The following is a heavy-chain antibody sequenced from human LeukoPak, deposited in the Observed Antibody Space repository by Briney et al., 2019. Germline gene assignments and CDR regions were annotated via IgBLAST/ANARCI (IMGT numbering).Heavy chain of an antibody. J-gene: IGHJ3*02. Sequence: GGSLRLSCAASGFSFSSYRMNWVRQAPGKGLEWVASISRSGTYIYYADSMKGRFTISRDNAENSLYLLMNSLRAEDTAVYYCARWGSTFDAFDIWGQGTMVTVSS. D-gene: IGHD3-10*01. CDR3: ARWGSTFDAFDI. V-gene: IGHV3-21*01. CDR2: ISRSGTYI. CDR1: GFSFSSYR.